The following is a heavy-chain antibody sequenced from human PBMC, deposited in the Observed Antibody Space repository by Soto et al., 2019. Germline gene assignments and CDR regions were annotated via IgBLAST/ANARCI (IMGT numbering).Heavy chain of an antibody. J-gene: IGHJ6*02. D-gene: IGHD5-18*01. CDR3: AKDGGYSYGFYGMDV. Sequence: GGSLRLSCAASGFTFSSYAMSWVRQAPGKGLEWVSAISGSGGSTYYADSVKGRFTISRDNSKNTLYLQMNSLRAEDTAVYYCAKDGGYSYGFYGMDVWGQGTTGTVSS. CDR2: ISGSGGST. V-gene: IGHV3-23*01. CDR1: GFTFSSYA.